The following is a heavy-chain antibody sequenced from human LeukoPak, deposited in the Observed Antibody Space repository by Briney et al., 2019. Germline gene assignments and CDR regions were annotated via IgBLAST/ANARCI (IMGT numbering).Heavy chain of an antibody. CDR1: GFTFSDYW. CDR3: ARGTGNYYGY. CDR2: IKSDGSST. V-gene: IGHV3-74*01. Sequence: GGSLRLSCAASGFTFSDYWMHWVRQAPGKGLVWVSRIKSDGSSTSYADSVKGRFTVTRDSAKNTLYLQMNSLRAEDTAVYYCARGTGNYYGYWGQGTLVTVSS. D-gene: IGHD3/OR15-3a*01. J-gene: IGHJ4*02.